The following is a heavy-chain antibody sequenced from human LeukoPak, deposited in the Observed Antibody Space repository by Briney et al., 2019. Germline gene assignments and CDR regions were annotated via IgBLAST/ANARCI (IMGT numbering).Heavy chain of an antibody. CDR3: ARDSGYNVNDHDVNAFDI. V-gene: IGHV4-34*01. Sequence: SETLSLTCAVYGGSFSGYYWSWIRQPPGKGLEWIGEINHSGSTNYNPSLKSRVTISVDTSKNQFSLKLSSVTAADTALYYCARDSGYNVNDHDVNAFDIWGQGTMVTISS. D-gene: IGHD5-24*01. J-gene: IGHJ3*02. CDR2: INHSGST. CDR1: GGSFSGYY.